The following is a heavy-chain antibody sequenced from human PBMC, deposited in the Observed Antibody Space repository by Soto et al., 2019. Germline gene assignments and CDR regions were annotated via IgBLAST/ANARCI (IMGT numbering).Heavy chain of an antibody. CDR1: GFTFGTYA. CDR2: ITGSGGST. V-gene: IGHV3-23*01. Sequence: GGSLRLSXAASGFTFGTYAMNWVRQAPGKGLEWVSGITGSGGSTYYADSVKGRFTISRDNSKNTLYLQMNSLRGDDTAVYYCAKDRSVDTRDWFDPWGQGTLVTVS. D-gene: IGHD5-18*01. J-gene: IGHJ5*02. CDR3: AKDRSVDTRDWFDP.